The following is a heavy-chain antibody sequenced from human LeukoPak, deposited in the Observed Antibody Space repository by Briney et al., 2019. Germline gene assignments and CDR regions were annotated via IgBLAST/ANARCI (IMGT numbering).Heavy chain of an antibody. CDR1: GFTFSSYE. Sequence: GGSLRLSCAASGFTFSSYEMNWVRQAPGKGLEWVSYISSSGSTIYYADSVKGRFTISRDNAKNSLYLQMNSLRAEDTAVYYCARDILDQWSLDYWGQGTLVTVSS. D-gene: IGHD2-15*01. V-gene: IGHV3-48*03. CDR3: ARDILDQWSLDY. J-gene: IGHJ4*02. CDR2: ISSSGSTI.